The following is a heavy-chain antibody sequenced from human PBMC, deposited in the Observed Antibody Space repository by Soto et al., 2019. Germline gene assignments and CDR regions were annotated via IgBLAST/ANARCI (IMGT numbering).Heavy chain of an antibody. CDR3: ARPQNDDFWSGWNYYYMDV. V-gene: IGHV3-21*01. Sequence: GGSLRLSCAASGFTFSSYSMNWVRQAPGKGLEWVSSISSSSSYIYYADSVKGRFTISRDNAKNSLYLQMNSLRAEDTAVYYCARPQNDDFWSGWNYYYMDVWGKGTRVTVSS. J-gene: IGHJ6*03. D-gene: IGHD3-3*01. CDR1: GFTFSSYS. CDR2: ISSSSSYI.